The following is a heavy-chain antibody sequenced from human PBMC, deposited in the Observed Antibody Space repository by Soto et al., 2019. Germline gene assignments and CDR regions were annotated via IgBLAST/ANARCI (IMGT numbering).Heavy chain of an antibody. Sequence: QVQLVESGGGLVKPGGSLRLSCAASGFTFSDYYMSWIRQAPGKGLEWVSYISSRGSTIYYADSVKGRFTISRDNAKNSLYLHMNSLRAEDTAVYYCARDAFTWSGSFGSNMKYYYYMDVWGKGTTVTVSS. D-gene: IGHD3-3*01. CDR3: ARDAFTWSGSFGSNMKYYYYMDV. J-gene: IGHJ6*03. V-gene: IGHV3-11*01. CDR2: ISSRGSTI. CDR1: GFTFSDYY.